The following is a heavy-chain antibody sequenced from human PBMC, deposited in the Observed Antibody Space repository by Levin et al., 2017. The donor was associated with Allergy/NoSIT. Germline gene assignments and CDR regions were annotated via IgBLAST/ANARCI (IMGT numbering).Heavy chain of an antibody. Sequence: GGSLRLSCAASGFTFNNYAMSWVRQAPGKGLEWVSAIINSGVGTYYADSVKGRFTISRDNSKNTMYLQMNSLRAEATAVYFCAKDAIRGSDQPYYFDDWGQGTLVTASS. J-gene: IGHJ4*02. CDR1: GFTFNNYA. CDR2: IINSGVGT. V-gene: IGHV3-23*01. D-gene: IGHD6-19*01. CDR3: AKDAIRGSDQPYYFDD.